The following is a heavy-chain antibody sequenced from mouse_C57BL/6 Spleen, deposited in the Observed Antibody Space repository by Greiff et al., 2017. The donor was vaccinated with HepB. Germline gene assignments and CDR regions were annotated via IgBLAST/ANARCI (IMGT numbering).Heavy chain of an antibody. CDR1: GYTFTSYW. V-gene: IGHV1-69*01. CDR2: IDPSDSYT. CDR3: ARRGNYHYFDY. J-gene: IGHJ2*01. D-gene: IGHD2-1*01. Sequence: VQLQQPGAELVMPGASVKLSCKASGYTFTSYWMHWVKQRPGQGLEWIGEIDPSDSYTNYNQKFKGKSTLTVDKSSSTAYMQLSSLTSEDSAVYYCARRGNYHYFDYWGQGTTLTVSS.